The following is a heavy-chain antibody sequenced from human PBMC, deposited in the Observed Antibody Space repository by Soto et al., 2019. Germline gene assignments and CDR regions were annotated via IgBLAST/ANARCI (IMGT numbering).Heavy chain of an antibody. Sequence: QVQLVQSGAEVKKPGSSVKVSCKASGGSFSSHAVSWVRQAPGEGLEWMGAIIPTLNTVTYAPKFQGRVTVRADEASGTATIELSSLRSEDTAVYYCARRWTIRTVVGCYYYGMDDWGQGTTVSVSS. CDR2: IIPTLNTV. V-gene: IGHV1-69*11. D-gene: IGHD3-3*01. CDR3: ARRWTIRTVVGCYYYGMDD. CDR1: GGSFSSHA. J-gene: IGHJ6*02.